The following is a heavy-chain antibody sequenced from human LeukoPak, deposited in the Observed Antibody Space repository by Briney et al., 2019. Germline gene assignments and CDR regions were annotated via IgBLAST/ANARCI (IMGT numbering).Heavy chain of an antibody. Sequence: SETLSLTCTVSGGSINDASWNWIRKPPGQGLEWIGYIYHSGGTKYNPSLKSRVTIPLDTSKNQFSLKLSSVTAADTAFYYCARVGTYYRSLNSWGQGTLVTVSS. J-gene: IGHJ4*02. V-gene: IGHV4-59*01. CDR3: ARVGTYYRSLNS. D-gene: IGHD3-10*01. CDR1: GGSINDAS. CDR2: IYHSGGT.